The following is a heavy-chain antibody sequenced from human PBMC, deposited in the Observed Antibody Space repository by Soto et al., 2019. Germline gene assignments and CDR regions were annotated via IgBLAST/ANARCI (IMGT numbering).Heavy chain of an antibody. CDR1: GFTFSSYS. CDR2: ITSSGCAI. Sequence: GGSLRLSCEASGFTFSSYSMNWVRQAPGKGLQWVSFITSSGCAIYYAYSVMRRFTIAGDNEKKFLQLLMTVLGAEEAVVYCGGGGYPLHVNWCFDYWGQGTLVTVSS. D-gene: IGHD3-16*02. CDR3: GGGGYPLHVNWCFDY. J-gene: IGHJ4*02. V-gene: IGHV3-48*01.